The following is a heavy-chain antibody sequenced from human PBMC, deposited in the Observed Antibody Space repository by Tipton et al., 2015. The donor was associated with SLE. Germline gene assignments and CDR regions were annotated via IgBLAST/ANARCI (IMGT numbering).Heavy chain of an antibody. CDR1: NGSISNYY. CDR2: IYYSGST. Sequence: LRLSCTVSNGSISNYYWSWIRQPPGKGLEWIGYIYYSGSTSYNPSLKSRVTTSVDTSRNQFSLKLTSVTAADTAVYYCARGLLTWRGAIVGVDVWGQGTTVNVSS. D-gene: IGHD2-21*01. J-gene: IGHJ6*02. V-gene: IGHV4-59*08. CDR3: ARGLLTWRGAIVGVDV.